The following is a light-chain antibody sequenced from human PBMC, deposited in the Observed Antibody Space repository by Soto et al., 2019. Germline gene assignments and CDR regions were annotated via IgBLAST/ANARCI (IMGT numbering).Light chain of an antibody. CDR2: ASS. CDR1: QSIGKH. Sequence: DIQMTQSPSSVSPSVVDRVAIICRASQSIGKHLNWYQQKNGKAPKXXIYASSSLQSGVPSRFSGSGYGTDFNLTINSLQTEDFATYYCQQGYTSAITFGQGTRLEIK. V-gene: IGKV1-39*01. J-gene: IGKJ5*01. CDR3: QQGYTSAIT.